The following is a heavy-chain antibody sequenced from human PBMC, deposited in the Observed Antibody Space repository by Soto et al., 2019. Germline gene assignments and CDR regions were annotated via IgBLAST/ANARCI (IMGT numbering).Heavy chain of an antibody. Sequence: PGGSLRLSCAASGFTFSSYSMSWVRQAPGKGLEWVSAISGSGGSTYYADSVKGRFTISRDNSKNTLYLQMNSLRAEDTAVYYCAKGRAEYSSGWYGPYYFSHWGQGTLLTASS. CDR1: GFTFSSYS. CDR2: ISGSGGST. J-gene: IGHJ4*02. D-gene: IGHD6-19*01. V-gene: IGHV3-23*01. CDR3: AKGRAEYSSGWYGPYYFSH.